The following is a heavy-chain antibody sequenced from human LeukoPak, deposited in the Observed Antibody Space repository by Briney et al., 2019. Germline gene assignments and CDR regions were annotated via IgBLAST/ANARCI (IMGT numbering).Heavy chain of an antibody. J-gene: IGHJ4*02. D-gene: IGHD6-19*01. CDR2: IYGGGGT. CDR3: ATWPGGWYGEDN. CDR1: GFTVSSNY. Sequence: GGSLRLSCAASGFTVSSNYMSWVRQAPGKGLEWVSVIYGGGGTYYADSVKGRFTISRDNSKNTLYLQMNSLRAEDTAVYYCATWPGGWYGEDNWGQGTLVTVSS. V-gene: IGHV3-53*01.